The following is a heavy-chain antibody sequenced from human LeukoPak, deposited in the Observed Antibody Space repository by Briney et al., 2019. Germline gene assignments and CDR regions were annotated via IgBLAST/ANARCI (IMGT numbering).Heavy chain of an antibody. CDR3: ARGGRHSAYYYDSSGSNDY. CDR1: GGSFSGYY. J-gene: IGHJ4*02. Sequence: SETLSLTCAVYGGSFSGYYWSWIRQPPGKGLEWIGEINHSGSTNYNPSLKSRVTISVDTSKNQFSLKLSSVTAADTAVYYCARGGRHSAYYYDSSGSNDYWGQGTLVTVSS. D-gene: IGHD3-22*01. CDR2: INHSGST. V-gene: IGHV4-34*01.